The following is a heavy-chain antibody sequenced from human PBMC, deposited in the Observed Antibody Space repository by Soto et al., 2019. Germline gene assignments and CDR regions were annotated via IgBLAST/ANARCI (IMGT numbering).Heavy chain of an antibody. CDR1: GGSFSGYY. V-gene: IGHV4-34*01. CDR3: AQRGYSGYDSGYYFDY. D-gene: IGHD5-12*01. J-gene: IGHJ4*02. Sequence: SETLSLTCAVYGGSFSGYYWSWIRQPPGKGLEWIGEINHSGSTNYNPSLKSRVTISVDTSKNQFSLKLSSATAADTAVYYCAQRGYSGYDSGYYFDYWGQGTLVTVSS. CDR2: INHSGST.